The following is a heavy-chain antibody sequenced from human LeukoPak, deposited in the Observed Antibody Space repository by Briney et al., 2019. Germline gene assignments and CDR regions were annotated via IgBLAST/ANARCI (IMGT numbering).Heavy chain of an antibody. J-gene: IGHJ4*02. D-gene: IGHD3-22*01. Sequence: ASVKVSCKASGGTFSSYAISWVRQAPGQGLEWMGGIIPIFGTANYAQKFQGRVTITADESTSTAYMGLSSLRSEDAAVYYCASYYENFDYWGQGTLVTVSS. V-gene: IGHV1-69*13. CDR2: IIPIFGTA. CDR3: ASYYENFDY. CDR1: GGTFSSYA.